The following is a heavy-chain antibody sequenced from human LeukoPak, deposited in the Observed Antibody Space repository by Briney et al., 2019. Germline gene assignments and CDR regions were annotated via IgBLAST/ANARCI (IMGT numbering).Heavy chain of an antibody. Sequence: GGSLRLSCAASGFTFSTYGMHWVRQAPGKGLEWVAFIRYDGSNKYYVDSVKGRFTISRDNSKNTLYLQMNSLRAGDTAVYYCAKAAGFMVRGVISDYWGQGTLVTVSS. CDR1: GFTFSTYG. CDR3: AKAAGFMVRGVISDY. D-gene: IGHD3-10*01. CDR2: IRYDGSNK. V-gene: IGHV3-30*02. J-gene: IGHJ4*02.